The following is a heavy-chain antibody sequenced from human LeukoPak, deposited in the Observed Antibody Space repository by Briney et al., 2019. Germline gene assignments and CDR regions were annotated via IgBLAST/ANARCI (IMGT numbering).Heavy chain of an antibody. CDR3: ARDIMGIAAAGTKNYYYYMDV. J-gene: IGHJ6*03. CDR1: GYTFTDYY. D-gene: IGHD6-13*01. V-gene: IGHV1-2*02. CDR2: INPNSGGT. Sequence: GASVKVSCKASGYTFTDYYMHWVRQAPGQGLEWMGWINPNSGGTNYAQKFQGRVTMTRDTSISTAYMELSRLRSDDTAVYYCARDIMGIAAAGTKNYYYYMDVWGKGTTVTVSS.